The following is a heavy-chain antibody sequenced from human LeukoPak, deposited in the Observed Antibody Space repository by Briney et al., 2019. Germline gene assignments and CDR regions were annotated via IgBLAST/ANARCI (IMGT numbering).Heavy chain of an antibody. CDR2: ISGSGGNT. CDR1: GFTFSSYA. J-gene: IGHJ4*02. CDR3: AKGVDSSGARGFDY. V-gene: IGHV3-23*01. D-gene: IGHD3-22*01. Sequence: GGSLRLSCAASGFTFSSYAMSWVRQAPGKGLEWVSTISGSGGNTFYADSVKGRFTISRDNSKNTLYLQMNSLRAEDTAVYYCAKGVDSSGARGFDYWGQGTLVTVSS.